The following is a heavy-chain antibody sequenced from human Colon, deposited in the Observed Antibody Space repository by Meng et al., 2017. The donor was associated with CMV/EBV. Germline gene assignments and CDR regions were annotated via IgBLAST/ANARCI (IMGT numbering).Heavy chain of an antibody. CDR3: AREEVYCDDNRCHYGMGV. Sequence: GSLRLSCTVSGGSISTYYWTWIRQPPGKGLEWIGYIYYSGSTNYNPSLKSRVTISVDTSKNQFSLKLSSVIAADTAVYYCAREEVYCDDNRCHYGMGVWGQGTTVTVSS. J-gene: IGHJ6*02. D-gene: IGHD1-14*01. CDR1: GGSISTYY. CDR2: IYYSGST. V-gene: IGHV4-59*01.